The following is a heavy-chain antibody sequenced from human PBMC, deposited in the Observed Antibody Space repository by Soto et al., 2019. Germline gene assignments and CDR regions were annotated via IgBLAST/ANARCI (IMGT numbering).Heavy chain of an antibody. Sequence: ASAEVSSKDCRYGFTSYYMKWVQQSTGQGLEWMGWMNPNSGNTGYAQKFQGRVTMTRNTSISTAYMELSSLRSEDTAVYYCARDSYDSTLKDPAWGQGTLVTVSS. CDR1: RYGFTSYY. J-gene: IGHJ5*02. CDR3: ARDSYDSTLKDPA. V-gene: IGHV1-8*01. D-gene: IGHD3-22*01. CDR2: MNPNSGNT.